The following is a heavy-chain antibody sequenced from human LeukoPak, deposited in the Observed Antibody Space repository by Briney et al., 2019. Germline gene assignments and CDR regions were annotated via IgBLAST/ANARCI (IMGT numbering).Heavy chain of an antibody. Sequence: SETLSLTCTVSGGSISSYYWTWIRQPAGKGLEWIGRIYTTGSTNYNPSLKSRVTISVDTSKNQFSLKLSSVTAADTAVYYCARQASIAALLFDYWGQGTLVTVPS. CDR1: GGSISSYY. D-gene: IGHD6-6*01. CDR2: IYTTGST. CDR3: ARQASIAALLFDY. V-gene: IGHV4-4*07. J-gene: IGHJ4*02.